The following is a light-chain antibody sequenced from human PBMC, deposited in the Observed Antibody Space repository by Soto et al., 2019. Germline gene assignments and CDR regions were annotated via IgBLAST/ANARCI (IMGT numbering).Light chain of an antibody. J-gene: IGKJ4*01. V-gene: IGKV3-20*01. CDR3: QQYGSAPA. CDR1: QSVSSGY. CDR2: DAS. Sequence: EIVLTQSPGTLSLSPGERATLSCRASQSVSSGYLAWYQHKPGQAPRLLIYDASSRATGIPDRFSGSGSGTDFTVTISRLEAEDVAVYYCQQYGSAPAFGGGTKVEIK.